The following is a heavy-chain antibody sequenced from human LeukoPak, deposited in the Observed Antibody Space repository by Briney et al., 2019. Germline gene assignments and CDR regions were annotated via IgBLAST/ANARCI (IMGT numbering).Heavy chain of an antibody. CDR3: AKSCNSGNCYYNY. CDR2: ISGSGSST. D-gene: IGHD2/OR15-2a*01. Sequence: GGSLRLSCAASGFTFSNCAMSWVRQAPEKGLEWVSGISGSGSSTYYADSVKGRFTISRDNTENTLSLQMNSLRADDTAIYYCAKSCNSGNCYYNYWGQGTLVTVSS. J-gene: IGHJ4*02. CDR1: GFTFSNCA. V-gene: IGHV3-23*01.